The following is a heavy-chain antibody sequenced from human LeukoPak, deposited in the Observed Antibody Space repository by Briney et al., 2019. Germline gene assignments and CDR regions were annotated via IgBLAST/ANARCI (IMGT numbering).Heavy chain of an antibody. V-gene: IGHV3-15*01. Sequence: GGSLRLSCAASGFTFSNAWMSWVRQAPGKGLEWVGRIKSKTDGGTTDYAAPVKGRFTISRDDSKNTLHLQMNSLKTEDTAVYYCTTDHTVAGGPYFDYWGQGTLVTVSS. CDR2: IKSKTDGGTT. CDR3: TTDHTVAGGPYFDY. CDR1: GFTFSNAW. D-gene: IGHD6-19*01. J-gene: IGHJ4*02.